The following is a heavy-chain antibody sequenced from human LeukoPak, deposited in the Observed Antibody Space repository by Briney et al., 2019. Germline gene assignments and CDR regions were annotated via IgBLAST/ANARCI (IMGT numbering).Heavy chain of an antibody. V-gene: IGHV3-23*01. CDR2: ISGSGGST. J-gene: IGHJ4*02. CDR3: AKGSYYDSSGYYREYYFDF. D-gene: IGHD3-22*01. Sequence: HPGGSLRLSCAASRFTFSTYGMSWVRQAPGKGLEWVSSISGSGGSTNYADSVKGRFTISRDNSKNTLYLQMNSLRDEDTAVYYCAKGSYYDSSGYYREYYFDFWGQGTLVTVSS. CDR1: RFTFSTYG.